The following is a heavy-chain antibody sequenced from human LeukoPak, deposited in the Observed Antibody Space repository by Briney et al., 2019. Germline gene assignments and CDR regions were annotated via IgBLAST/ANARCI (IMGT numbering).Heavy chain of an antibody. CDR3: AKDRPVAPHDY. D-gene: IGHD6-19*01. V-gene: IGHV3-30*02. Sequence: PGGSLRLSCAASGFTFSTYGIHWARQAPGKGLEWVAFIRYDGSKTHYADSVKGRFTISRDNSKNMVYLQMNSLRAEDTAVYYCAKDRPVAPHDYWGQGTLVTVSS. CDR1: GFTFSTYG. J-gene: IGHJ4*02. CDR2: IRYDGSKT.